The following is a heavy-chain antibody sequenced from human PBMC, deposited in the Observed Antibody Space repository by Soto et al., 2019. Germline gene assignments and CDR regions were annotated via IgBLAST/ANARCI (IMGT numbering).Heavy chain of an antibody. Sequence: QVQLQESGPGLAKPSETLSLTCTVSGGSISNYYWSWIRQPPGKGLEWIGYISYSGSTNYNPSLKSPVTISVDRSKIQFSLKVTSVTAADTAVYYCARSGRSRDYGMDVWGQGTTVTVSS. CDR3: ARSGRSRDYGMDV. CDR2: ISYSGST. CDR1: GGSISNYY. J-gene: IGHJ6*02. V-gene: IGHV4-59*01. D-gene: IGHD1-26*01.